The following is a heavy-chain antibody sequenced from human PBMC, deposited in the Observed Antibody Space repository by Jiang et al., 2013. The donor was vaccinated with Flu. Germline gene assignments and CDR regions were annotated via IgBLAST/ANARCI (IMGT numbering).Heavy chain of an antibody. CDR2: ISGSGGST. V-gene: IGHV3-23*01. Sequence: TFSSYAMSWVRQAPGKGLEWVSAISGSGGSTYYADSVKGRFTISRDNSKNTLYLQMNSLRAEDTAVYYCAKDLNGDYEGGYSGFDYWGQGTLVTVSS. CDR1: TFSSYA. J-gene: IGHJ4*02. CDR3: AKDLNGDYEGGYSGFDY. D-gene: IGHD4-17*01.